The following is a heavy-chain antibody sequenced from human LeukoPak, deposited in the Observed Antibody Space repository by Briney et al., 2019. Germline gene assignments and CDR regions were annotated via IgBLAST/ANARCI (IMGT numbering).Heavy chain of an antibody. V-gene: IGHV4-59*01. D-gene: IGHD3-3*01. J-gene: IGHJ5*02. CDR3: ARGMYDLQLGAWFDP. Sequence: SGTLSLTCTVSGGSISGDYWSWIRQPPGKGLEYIGFMYSSGTSNYNPSLKSRVTMSVDTSKFQFSLKLRSVTAADTAVYYCARGMYDLQLGAWFDPWGQGTLVTVSS. CDR2: MYSSGTS. CDR1: GGSISGDY.